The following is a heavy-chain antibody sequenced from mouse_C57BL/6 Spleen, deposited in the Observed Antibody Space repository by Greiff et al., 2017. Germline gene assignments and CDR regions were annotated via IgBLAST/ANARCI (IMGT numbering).Heavy chain of an antibody. CDR2: ISYDGSN. CDR1: GYSITSGYY. J-gene: IGHJ4*01. V-gene: IGHV3-6*01. Sequence: EVQLQESGPGLVKPSQSLSLTCSVTGYSITSGYYWNWIRQFPGNKLEWMGYISYDGSNNYNPSLKNRISITRDTSKNQFFLKLNSVTTEDTATYYCARDEITTVVAPAMDYWGQGTSVTVSS. D-gene: IGHD1-1*01. CDR3: ARDEITTVVAPAMDY.